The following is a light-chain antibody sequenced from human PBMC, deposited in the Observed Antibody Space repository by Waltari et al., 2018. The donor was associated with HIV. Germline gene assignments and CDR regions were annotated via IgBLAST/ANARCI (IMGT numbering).Light chain of an antibody. Sequence: EVVLTQSPGTLSLSPGERATLSCRTSQTINSKYLVWYQQEVGQAPRLLSYGASSRPPVSPDGVSCSVSGTDFTLTISRLEPEDSAVYYCQLYGSALTFGGETKVGIK. CDR1: QTINSKY. J-gene: IGKJ4*01. V-gene: IGKV3-20*01. CDR3: QLYGSALT. CDR2: GAS.